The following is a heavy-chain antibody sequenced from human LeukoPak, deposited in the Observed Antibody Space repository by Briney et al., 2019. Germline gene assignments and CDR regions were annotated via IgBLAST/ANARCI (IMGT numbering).Heavy chain of an antibody. D-gene: IGHD2-2*01. CDR3: ARGGYCSSTSCYGFDP. CDR2: IIPILGIA. J-gene: IGHJ5*02. Sequence: GALVKVSCRASGGTFSSYAISWVRQAPGQGLEWVGRIIPILGIANYAQKFQGRVTITADKSTSTAYMELSSLRSEDTAVYYCARGGYCSSTSCYGFDPWGQGTLVTVSS. CDR1: GGTFSSYA. V-gene: IGHV1-69*04.